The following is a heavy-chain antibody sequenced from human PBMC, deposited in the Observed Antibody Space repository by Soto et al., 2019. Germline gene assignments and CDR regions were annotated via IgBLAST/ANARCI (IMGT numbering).Heavy chain of an antibody. CDR3: AKTLGSGYYTYYYYYGMDV. Sequence: QVQLVQSGAEVKKPGASVKVSCKASGYTFTSYGISWVRQAPGQGLEWMGWISAYNGNTNYAQKLQGRVTMTTDTSTSTAYMELRSLRSDDTAVYYCAKTLGSGYYTYYYYYGMDVWGQGTTVTVSS. V-gene: IGHV1-18*01. D-gene: IGHD5-12*01. CDR1: GYTFTSYG. CDR2: ISAYNGNT. J-gene: IGHJ6*02.